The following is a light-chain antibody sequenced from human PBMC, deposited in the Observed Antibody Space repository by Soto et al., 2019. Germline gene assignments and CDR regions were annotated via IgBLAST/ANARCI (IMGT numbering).Light chain of an antibody. Sequence: QSALTQPASVSGSPGQSITISCTGTSSDVGGYNYVSWYQQHPGKAPKLMIYDVSNRPSGVSNRFSGSKSGNTASLTISGLQAEDEVDYYCSSYTSSSPCVFGTGTKLTVL. CDR3: SSYTSSSPCV. CDR2: DVS. J-gene: IGLJ1*01. V-gene: IGLV2-14*01. CDR1: SSDVGGYNY.